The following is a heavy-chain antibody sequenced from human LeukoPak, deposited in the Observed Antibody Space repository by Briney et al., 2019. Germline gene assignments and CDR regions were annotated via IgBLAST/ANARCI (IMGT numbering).Heavy chain of an antibody. CDR2: ISYDGSNK. CDR1: GFTFSSYA. CDR3: ARDTAYGWGYFDY. V-gene: IGHV3-30-3*01. J-gene: IGHJ4*02. D-gene: IGHD6-19*01. Sequence: PGGSLRLSCAASGFTFSSYAMHWVRQAPGKGLEWVAVISYDGSNKYYADSVKGRFTISRDNSKNTLYLQMNSLRAEDTAVYYCARDTAYGWGYFDYWGQGTLVTVSS.